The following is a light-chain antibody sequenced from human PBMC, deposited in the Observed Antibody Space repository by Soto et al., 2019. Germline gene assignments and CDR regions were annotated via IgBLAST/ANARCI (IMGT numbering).Light chain of an antibody. Sequence: QSALTQPASVSGSPGQSITISCIGTSSDIGSYNYVSWYQQYPGKAPKLMIYDVTNRPSGVSTRFSGSKSGNTASLTISGLQAEDEADYYCASYTRSSTVVFGGGTKLTVL. CDR2: DVT. V-gene: IGLV2-14*01. J-gene: IGLJ2*01. CDR3: ASYTRSSTVV. CDR1: SSDIGSYNY.